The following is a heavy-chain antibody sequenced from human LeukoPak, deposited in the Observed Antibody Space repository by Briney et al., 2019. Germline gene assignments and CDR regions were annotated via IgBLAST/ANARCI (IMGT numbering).Heavy chain of an antibody. CDR2: ISAYNGNT. V-gene: IGHV1-18*01. CDR3: ARDHYDSSGYYYVFAY. D-gene: IGHD3-22*01. Sequence: ASVKVSCKASDYTFTNYGISWVRQAPGQGLEWMGWISAYNGNTNQAQKLQGRVTMTTDTSTRTAYMELRSLRSDDTAVYYCARDHYDSSGYYYVFAYWGQGTLVTVSS. CDR1: DYTFTNYG. J-gene: IGHJ4*02.